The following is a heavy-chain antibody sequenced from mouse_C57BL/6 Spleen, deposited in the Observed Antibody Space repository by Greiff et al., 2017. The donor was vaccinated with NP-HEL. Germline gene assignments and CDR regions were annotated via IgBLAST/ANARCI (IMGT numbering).Heavy chain of an antibody. CDR1: GYAFSSSW. D-gene: IGHD1-1*01. Sequence: VQLQQSGPELVKPGASVKISCKASGYAFSSSWMNWVKQRPGKGLEWIGRIYPGDGDTNYNGKFKGKATLTADKSSSTAYMQLSSLTSEDSAVYFCARSTVVASSYWYSDVWGTGTTVTVSS. J-gene: IGHJ1*03. V-gene: IGHV1-82*01. CDR2: IYPGDGDT. CDR3: ARSTVVASSYWYSDV.